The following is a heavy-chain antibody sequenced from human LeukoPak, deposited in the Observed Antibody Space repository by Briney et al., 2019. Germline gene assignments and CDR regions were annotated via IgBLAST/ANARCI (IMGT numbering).Heavy chain of an antibody. J-gene: IGHJ4*02. D-gene: IGHD3-10*01. V-gene: IGHV4-59*01. CDR3: ARVGSYYGSGSYPV. CDR2: IDFSGST. Sequence: SETLSLTCNVSDGSISNFYWSWIRQPPGKGLKWIGNIDFSGSTNYNPSLKSRVTISVDTSKNQFSLELNSVTAADTAVYYCARVGSYYGSGSYPVWGQGTLVTVSS. CDR1: DGSISNFY.